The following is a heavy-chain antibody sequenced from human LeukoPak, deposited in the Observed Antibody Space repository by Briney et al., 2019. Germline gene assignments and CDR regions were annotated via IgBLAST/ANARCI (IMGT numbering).Heavy chain of an antibody. V-gene: IGHV3-11*03. J-gene: IGHJ2*01. CDR3: ARPYSSGWYGGFDL. CDR1: GFTFSXXX. Sequence: GGSLXLSCXASGFTFSXXXXXXXRQAPGXXXXXXXXISSSXSYTNYADSXKGXFXIXRGNAKNSLYLQMNSLRAEDTAVYYCARPYSSGWYGGFDLWGRGTLVTVSS. D-gene: IGHD6-19*01. CDR2: ISSSXSYT.